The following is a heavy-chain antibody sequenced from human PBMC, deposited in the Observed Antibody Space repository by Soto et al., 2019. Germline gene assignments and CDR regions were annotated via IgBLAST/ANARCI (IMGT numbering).Heavy chain of an antibody. D-gene: IGHD6-19*01. Sequence: GGSLRLSCAASGFTFSSYSMNWVRQAPGKGLEWVSYISSSSTIYYADSVKGRFTISRDNAKNSLYLQMNSLRDEDTAVYYCARVLIAVAGTNYYGMDVWGQGTTVTVSS. CDR3: ARVLIAVAGTNYYGMDV. J-gene: IGHJ6*02. CDR2: ISSSSTI. CDR1: GFTFSSYS. V-gene: IGHV3-48*02.